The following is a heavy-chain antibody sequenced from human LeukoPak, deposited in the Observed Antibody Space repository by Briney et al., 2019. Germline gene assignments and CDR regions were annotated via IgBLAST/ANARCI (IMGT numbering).Heavy chain of an antibody. CDR2: INPNSGGT. CDR1: GYTFTGYY. D-gene: IGHD5-18*01. V-gene: IGHV1-2*02. J-gene: IGHJ4*02. CDR3: ARDRRPFPSGYDY. Sequence: ASVKVSCKASGYTFTGYYMHWVRQAPGQGLEWMGWINPNSGGTNYAQKFQGRVTMTRDTSIRTAYMELSRLRSDDTAVYYCARDRRPFPSGYDYWGQGTLVTVSS.